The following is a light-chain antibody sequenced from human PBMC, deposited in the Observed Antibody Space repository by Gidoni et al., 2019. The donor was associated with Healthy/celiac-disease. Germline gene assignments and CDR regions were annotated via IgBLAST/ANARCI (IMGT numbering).Light chain of an antibody. CDR2: DAS. J-gene: IGKJ4*01. CDR3: QQRSNWPP. CDR1: QSVSSY. V-gene: IGKV3-11*01. Sequence: EIVLTQSPATLSLSPGERATLSCRASQSVSSYLAWYQQNPGQAPRLLIYDASNRATGIPARFSGSGSGTDFTLTISSLEPEDFAVYYCQQRSNWPPFXGXTKVEIK.